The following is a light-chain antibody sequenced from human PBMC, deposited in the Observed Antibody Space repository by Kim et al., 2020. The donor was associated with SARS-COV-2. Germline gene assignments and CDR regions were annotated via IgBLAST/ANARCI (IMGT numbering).Light chain of an antibody. J-gene: IGKJ1*01. V-gene: IGKV1-27*01. CDR3: QKYNSAPRT. CDR2: SAS. CDR1: QGISNY. Sequence: ASVGDRGTITCRATQGISNYLAWYQQKPGEVPKVLIYSASTLQSGVPSRFSGSGSGTDFTLSISSLQPEDVATYYCQKYNSAPRTFGQGTKVDIK.